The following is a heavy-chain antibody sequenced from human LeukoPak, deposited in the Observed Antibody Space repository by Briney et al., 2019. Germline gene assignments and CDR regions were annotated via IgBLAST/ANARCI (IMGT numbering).Heavy chain of an antibody. J-gene: IGHJ4*02. V-gene: IGHV3-11*01. Sequence: PRGSLRLSCAPSGFSSSDYYTSWIRPAPGEGLEWVSYIISSGSTIYYADSVKGRFTISRDNAKSSLYLQMNSLRAEDTAVYYCARELRSYYYDSNGYNPFWGQGTLVTVSS. CDR1: GFSSSDYY. CDR2: IISSGSTI. D-gene: IGHD3-22*01. CDR3: ARELRSYYYDSNGYNPF.